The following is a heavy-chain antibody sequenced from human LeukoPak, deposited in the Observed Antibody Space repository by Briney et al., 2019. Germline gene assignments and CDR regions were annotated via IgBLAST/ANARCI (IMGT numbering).Heavy chain of an antibody. J-gene: IGHJ4*02. CDR3: AKDYYGSGSYYTKMEFDY. D-gene: IGHD3-10*01. CDR2: ISWDGGST. Sequence: GGSLRLSCTASGFTFDDYTMHWVRQAPGKGLEWVSLISWDGGSTYYADSVKGRFTISRDNSKNSLYLQMNSLRTEDTALYYCAKDYYGSGSYYTKMEFDYWGQGTLVTVSS. CDR1: GFTFDDYT. V-gene: IGHV3-43*01.